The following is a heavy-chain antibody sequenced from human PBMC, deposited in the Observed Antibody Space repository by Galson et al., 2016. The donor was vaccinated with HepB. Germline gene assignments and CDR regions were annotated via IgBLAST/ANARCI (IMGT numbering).Heavy chain of an antibody. CDR3: ARVPRTYYYMDV. CDR1: GASISSGVSY. J-gene: IGHJ6*03. V-gene: IGHV4-30-4*08. CDR2: IHYSGST. Sequence: TLSLTCTVSGASISSGVSYCSWIRQHPGKGLEWIGYIHYSGSTFYNPSLKSRVTISVDTSKNQFSLKLSSVTAADTAVYYCARVPRTYYYMDVWGKGTTVTVSS. D-gene: IGHD1-7*01.